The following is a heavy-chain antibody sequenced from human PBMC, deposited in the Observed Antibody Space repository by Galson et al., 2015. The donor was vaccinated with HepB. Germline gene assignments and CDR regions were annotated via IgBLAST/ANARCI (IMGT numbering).Heavy chain of an antibody. CDR3: AKSRRDGYNYFDY. J-gene: IGHJ4*02. D-gene: IGHD5-24*01. CDR2: IYSGGST. CDR1: GFTVSSNY. Sequence: SLRLSCAASGFTVSSNYMSWVRRAPGKGLEWVSVIYSGGSTYYADSVKGRFTISRHNSKNTLYLQMNSLRAEDTAVYYCAKSRRDGYNYFDYWGQGTLVTVSS. V-gene: IGHV3-53*04.